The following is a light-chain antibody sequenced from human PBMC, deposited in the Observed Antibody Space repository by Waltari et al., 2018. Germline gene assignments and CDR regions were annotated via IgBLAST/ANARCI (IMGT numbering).Light chain of an antibody. V-gene: IGLV2-14*01. CDR3: SSYTTSTTWV. Sequence: QSALPQPASVSGSPGQSLTISCTGTSRDVGGYNYFSWYQPHPGKAPKLMIYEVSNRPSGVSNRFSGSKSGNTASLTISGLQAEDEAYYYCSSYTTSTTWVFGGGTKLTVL. J-gene: IGLJ3*02. CDR1: SRDVGGYNY. CDR2: EVS.